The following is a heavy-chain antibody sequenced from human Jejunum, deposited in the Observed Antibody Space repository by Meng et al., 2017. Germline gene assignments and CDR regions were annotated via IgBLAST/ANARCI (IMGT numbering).Heavy chain of an antibody. CDR2: IRSKAYGETV. Sequence: SGTPSGFTLGDYAMSWVRQAPGKGLEWVGFIRSKAYGETVEYAASVKGRFTISRDDSKSIAYLQMNSLKSEDTAVYYCSRLKLGASGCLDYWGQGTLVTVSS. V-gene: IGHV3-49*04. J-gene: IGHJ4*02. CDR3: SRLKLGASGCLDY. CDR1: GFTLGDYA. D-gene: IGHD1-26*01.